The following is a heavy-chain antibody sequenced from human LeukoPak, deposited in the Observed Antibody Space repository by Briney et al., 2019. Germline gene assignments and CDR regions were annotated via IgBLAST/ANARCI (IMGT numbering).Heavy chain of an antibody. CDR2: ISGDGGST. D-gene: IGHD1-26*01. CDR3: AKGGWDLVDY. Sequence: GGSLRLSCAASGFTFDDYAMHWVRQAPGKGLEWVSLISGDGGSTYYADSVKGRFTISRDNSKNTLYLQMNSLRAEDTAVYYCAKGGWDLVDYWGQGTLVTVSS. J-gene: IGHJ4*02. CDR1: GFTFDDYA. V-gene: IGHV3-43*02.